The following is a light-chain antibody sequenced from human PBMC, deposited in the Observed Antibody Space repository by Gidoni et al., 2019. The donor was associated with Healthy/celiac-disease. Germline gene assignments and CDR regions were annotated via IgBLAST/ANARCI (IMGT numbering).Light chain of an antibody. CDR2: AAS. Sequence: GDSVTITCRASQSISSYLNWYQQTPGNAPKLLIYAASSLQSGVPSRFSGSGSGTDFTLTISSLPPEDFATYYCQQSYSTPGAFGQGTKVEIK. J-gene: IGKJ1*01. V-gene: IGKV1-39*01. CDR3: QQSYSTPGA. CDR1: QSISSY.